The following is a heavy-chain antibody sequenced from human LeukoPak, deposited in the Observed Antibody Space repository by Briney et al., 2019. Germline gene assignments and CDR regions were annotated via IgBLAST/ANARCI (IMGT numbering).Heavy chain of an antibody. J-gene: IGHJ4*02. D-gene: IGHD3-10*02. V-gene: IGHV3-7*04. Sequence: GGSLRLSCTASGFTFSDYCMTWVRQAPGKGLESVANINQDGSEKSSVDSVKGRFTISRDNAKKSLYQQMNSLRAEDAAVYYCARDLSQFCSGTYDYWGQGTLVTVSS. CDR2: INQDGSEK. CDR1: GFTFSDYC. CDR3: ARDLSQFCSGTYDY.